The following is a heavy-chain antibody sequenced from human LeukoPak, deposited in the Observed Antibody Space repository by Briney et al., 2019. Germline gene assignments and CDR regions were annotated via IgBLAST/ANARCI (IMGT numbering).Heavy chain of an antibody. CDR3: ARRPFGVGWFDP. D-gene: IGHD3-3*01. CDR1: GGSISSENYY. J-gene: IGHJ5*02. CDR2: INYRGST. V-gene: IGHV4-39*01. Sequence: PSETLSLACTVSGGSISSENYYWGWIRQPPGKGLELIGSINYRGSTYYNPSLRSRVTIFVDTSKIQFSLRLNSVTAADTAVYYCARRPFGVGWFDPWGQGTLVTVSS.